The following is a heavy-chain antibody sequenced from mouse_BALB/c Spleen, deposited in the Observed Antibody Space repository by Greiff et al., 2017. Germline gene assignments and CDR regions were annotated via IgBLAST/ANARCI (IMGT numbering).Heavy chain of an antibody. Sequence: VQLQQSGPELVKPGASVKISCKTSGYTFTEYTMHWVKQSHGKSLEWIGGINPNNGGTSYNQKFKGKATLTVDKSSCTAYMELRSLISEDSAVYYCASYYYDYDPEGGFAYWGQGTLVTVSA. J-gene: IGHJ3*01. CDR1: GYTFTEYT. CDR2: INPNNGGT. CDR3: ASYYYDYDPEGGFAY. V-gene: IGHV1-18*01. D-gene: IGHD2-4*01.